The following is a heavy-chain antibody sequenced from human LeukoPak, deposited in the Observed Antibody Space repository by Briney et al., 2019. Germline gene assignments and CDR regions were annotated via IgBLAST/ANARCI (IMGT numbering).Heavy chain of an antibody. CDR1: GFTFSRHW. J-gene: IGHJ3*02. V-gene: IGHV3-7*03. CDR2: IKHDGSEK. Sequence: GGSLRLSCAASGFTFSRHWMTWVRQAPGKGLEWVANIKHDGSEKNYVDSVKGRFTISRDNSKNTLYLQMNSLRAEDTAVYYCATAYGDSDAFDIWGQGTMVTVSS. D-gene: IGHD4-17*01. CDR3: ATAYGDSDAFDI.